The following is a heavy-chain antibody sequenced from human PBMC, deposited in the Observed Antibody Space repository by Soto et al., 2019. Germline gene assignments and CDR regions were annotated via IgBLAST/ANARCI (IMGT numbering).Heavy chain of an antibody. CDR2: IYYSGST. D-gene: IGHD1-1*01. Sequence: QLQLQESGPGLVKPSETLSLTCTVSGGSISSSSYYWGWIRQPPGKGLEWIGSIYYSGSTYYNPSLKSRVTISVDTSKNQFSLKLSSVTAADTAVYYCARHMNGVSYYYYYMDVWGKGTTVTVSS. CDR1: GGSISSSSYY. J-gene: IGHJ6*03. CDR3: ARHMNGVSYYYYYMDV. V-gene: IGHV4-39*01.